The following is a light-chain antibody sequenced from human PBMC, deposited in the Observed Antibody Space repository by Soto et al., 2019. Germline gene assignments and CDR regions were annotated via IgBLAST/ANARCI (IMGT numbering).Light chain of an antibody. V-gene: IGKV1-33*01. J-gene: IGKJ2*01. CDR3: QQYDNLPRYT. CDR1: QDISNY. CDR2: DAS. Sequence: DIQMTQSPSSLSASVGDRVTITCQASQDISNYLNWYQQKPGKAPKLLIYDASNLETGVPSRFSGSGSGTDFTFTIRSLQPEDIATSYCQQYDNLPRYTFGQGTKLEIK.